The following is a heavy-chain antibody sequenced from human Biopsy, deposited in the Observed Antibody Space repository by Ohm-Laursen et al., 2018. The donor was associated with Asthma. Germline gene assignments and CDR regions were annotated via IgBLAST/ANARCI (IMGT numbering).Heavy chain of an antibody. J-gene: IGHJ6*02. D-gene: IGHD2-15*01. V-gene: IGHV3-30*03. CDR1: GFTFSSFG. CDR3: ARVDGVVEAATRLGGMDV. Sequence: SLRLSCAASGFTFSSFGMHWVRQTPAKGLEWVAVISFDGSNKYHADSVKGRFTISRDNSKNTLYLQMTSLSAEDSAVYYCARVDGVVEAATRLGGMDVWGQGTTVTVSS. CDR2: ISFDGSNK.